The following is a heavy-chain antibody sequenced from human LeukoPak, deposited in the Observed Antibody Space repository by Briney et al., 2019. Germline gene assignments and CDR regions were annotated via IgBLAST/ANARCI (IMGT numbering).Heavy chain of an antibody. CDR1: GVTFSNVW. J-gene: IGHJ4*02. D-gene: IGHD1-26*01. CDR2: IKTDNAGGTA. Sequence: GGSLRLSCAASGVTFSNVWMSWVRKAPGKGLEWVARIKTDNAGGTADYGAPVKGRFTISRDDSDSTLYLQMHSLKAEDTAIYYCTTIYMGATFDFWGQGALVAVSS. V-gene: IGHV3-15*01. CDR3: TTIYMGATFDF.